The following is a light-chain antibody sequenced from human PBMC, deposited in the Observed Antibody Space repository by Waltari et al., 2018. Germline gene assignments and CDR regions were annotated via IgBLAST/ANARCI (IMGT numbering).Light chain of an antibody. J-gene: IGLJ3*02. CDR1: GSNIGSNT. V-gene: IGLV1-44*01. Sequence: QSVLTQPPSASGTPGQRVTISCSGSGSNIGSNTVNWYQQLPGTAPKLLIYSNRQRPSGVPDRFAGSKSGTSASLAISGLQSEDEADYDCAAWDDSLNGPDWVFGGGTKLTVL. CDR2: SNR. CDR3: AAWDDSLNGPDWV.